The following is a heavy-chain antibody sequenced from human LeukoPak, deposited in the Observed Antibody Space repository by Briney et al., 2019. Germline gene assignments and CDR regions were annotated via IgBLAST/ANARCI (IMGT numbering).Heavy chain of an antibody. CDR3: AKGGGYGGNPRGLNYFDY. CDR1: GFTFTSYG. CDR2: ISYDGINK. Sequence: GRSLRLSCAASGFTFTSYGMHWVRQPPGKGLEWVALISYDGINKYYADSVKGRFTISRDDSRKTLYLQMNSLRTDDTALYYCAKGGGYGGNPRGLNYFDYWGQGTLVTVSS. V-gene: IGHV3-30*18. J-gene: IGHJ4*02. D-gene: IGHD4-23*01.